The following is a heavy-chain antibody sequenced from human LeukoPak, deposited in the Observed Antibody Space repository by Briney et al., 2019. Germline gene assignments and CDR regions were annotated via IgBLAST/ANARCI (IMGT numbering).Heavy chain of an antibody. V-gene: IGHV3-73*01. Sequence: PEGSLRLSCAASGLTFSASAINWVRQASGKGLEWVGRVRSKASNYATEYAASVKGRFTISRDDSKNTAYLQMNSLKTEDTAVYYCARDETVAPGYYYYYMDVWGKGTTVTVSS. D-gene: IGHD4-23*01. CDR1: GLTFSASA. J-gene: IGHJ6*03. CDR3: ARDETVAPGYYYYYMDV. CDR2: VRSKASNYAT.